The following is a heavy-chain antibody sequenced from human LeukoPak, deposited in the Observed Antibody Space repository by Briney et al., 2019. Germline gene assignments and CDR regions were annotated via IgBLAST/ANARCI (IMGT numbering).Heavy chain of an antibody. J-gene: IGHJ4*02. V-gene: IGHV1-69*13. CDR1: GGTFSSYA. D-gene: IGHD2-15*01. CDR3: ARGSALLALSFDY. Sequence: SVKVSCKASGGTFSSYAISWVRQAPGQGLEWMGGIIPIFGTANYAQKVQGRVTITADESTRTAYTELSRLSSEDTAVYYCARGSALLALSFDYWGQGTLVTVSS. CDR2: IIPIFGTA.